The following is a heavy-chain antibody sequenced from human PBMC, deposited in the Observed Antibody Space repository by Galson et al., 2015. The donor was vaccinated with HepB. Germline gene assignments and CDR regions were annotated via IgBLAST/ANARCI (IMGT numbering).Heavy chain of an antibody. CDR2: ISYDGSNK. D-gene: IGHD3-10*01. Sequence: SLRLSCAASGFTFSSYWMSWVRQAPGKGLEWVAVISYDGSNKYYADSVKGRFTISRDNSKNTLYLQMNSLRAEDTAVYYCARALDKYSGSYYHYWGQGTLVTVSS. V-gene: IGHV3-30*03. CDR1: GFTFSSYW. J-gene: IGHJ4*02. CDR3: ARALDKYSGSYYHY.